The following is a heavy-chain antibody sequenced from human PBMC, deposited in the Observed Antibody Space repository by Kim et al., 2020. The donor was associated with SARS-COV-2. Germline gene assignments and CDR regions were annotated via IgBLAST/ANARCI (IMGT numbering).Heavy chain of an antibody. CDR2: ISYDGSNK. CDR3: AKDPRWGKYYYYGMDV. Sequence: GGSLRLSCAASGFTFSSYGMHWVRQAPGKGLEWVAVISYDGSNKYYADSVKGRFTISRDNSKNTLYLQMNSLRAEDTAVYYCAKDPRWGKYYYYGMDVWCQGTTVTVSS. J-gene: IGHJ6*02. V-gene: IGHV3-30*18. D-gene: IGHD2-8*02. CDR1: GFTFSSYG.